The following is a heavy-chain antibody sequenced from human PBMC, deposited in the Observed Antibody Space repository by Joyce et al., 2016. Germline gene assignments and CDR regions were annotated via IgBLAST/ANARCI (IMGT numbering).Heavy chain of an antibody. Sequence: QVQLVQSGADVKKPGTSVKVSCKASGYTFVSYGISWVRQAPGQGLEWMGWISTDNGNTKYGQKFQGRVTMTTDTSTTTDYMELRSLRSDDTTVYYCARDYYGDFDSWGQGTLVTVSS. V-gene: IGHV1-18*01. J-gene: IGHJ4*02. CDR1: GYTFVSYG. CDR3: ARDYYGDFDS. CDR2: ISTDNGNT. D-gene: IGHD3-10*01.